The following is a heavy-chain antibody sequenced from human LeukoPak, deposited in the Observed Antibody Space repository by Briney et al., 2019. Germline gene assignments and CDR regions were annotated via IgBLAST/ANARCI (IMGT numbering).Heavy chain of an antibody. D-gene: IGHD1-26*01. CDR3: AKERREANIFDY. CDR1: GFTFSSYA. Sequence: ESLRLSCAASGFTFSSYAMSWVRQAPGKGVEGGSAISGSGGSTYYADSVKGRFTISRDNSKNTLYLQMNSLRAEDTAVYYCAKERREANIFDYWGQGTLVTVSS. V-gene: IGHV3-23*01. J-gene: IGHJ4*02. CDR2: ISGSGGST.